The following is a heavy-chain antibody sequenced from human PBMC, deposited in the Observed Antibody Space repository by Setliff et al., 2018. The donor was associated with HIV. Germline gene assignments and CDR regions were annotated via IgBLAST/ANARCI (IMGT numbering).Heavy chain of an antibody. CDR2: IKSKIDGETT. CDR3: IWSGSSGLYYFDH. J-gene: IGHJ4*02. CDR1: GFTFSDAW. D-gene: IGHD3-22*01. V-gene: IGHV3-15*01. Sequence: ETLRLSCAGSGFTFSDAWITWVRQAPGKGLEWLGRIKSKIDGETTDYAAPVKGRFTISRDDSKNTVCLHMNSLKTEDTAVYYCIWSGSSGLYYFDHWGQGTLVTVSS.